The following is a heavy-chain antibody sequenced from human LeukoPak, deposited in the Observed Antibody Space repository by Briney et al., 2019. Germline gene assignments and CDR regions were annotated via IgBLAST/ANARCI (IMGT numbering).Heavy chain of an antibody. J-gene: IGHJ6*02. CDR2: IKEDGSDT. Sequence: GGSLRLSCAASGFTFSNYWMTWVRQAPGKGLEWVANIKEDGSDTYYGDSVKGRFTISRDNAKNSVYLQMNSLRAEDTAVYYCAREFAVGVVYVHFYYGMDVWGQGTTVTVSS. V-gene: IGHV3-7*01. CDR1: GFTFSNYW. CDR3: AREFAVGVVYVHFYYGMDV. D-gene: IGHD3-3*01.